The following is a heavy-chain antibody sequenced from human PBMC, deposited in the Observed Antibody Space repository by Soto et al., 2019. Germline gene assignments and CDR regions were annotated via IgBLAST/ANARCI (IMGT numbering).Heavy chain of an antibody. CDR1: GYTFTSYG. J-gene: IGHJ4*02. CDR3: ARTRLDCRGTSCYDY. CDR2: ISGYNGNT. V-gene: IGHV1-18*01. D-gene: IGHD2-2*01. Sequence: QVQLVQSGAEVKKTGASVKVSCKASGYTFTSYGISWVRQAPGQGPEWMAWISGYNGNTNYEQKLQGRVTVTADTSTSTAYREVRSLRSDDTAVYYCARTRLDCRGTSCYDYWGQGTLVTVSS.